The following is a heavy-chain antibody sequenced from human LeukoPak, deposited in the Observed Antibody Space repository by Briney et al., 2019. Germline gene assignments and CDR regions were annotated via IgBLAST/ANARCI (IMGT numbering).Heavy chain of an antibody. V-gene: IGHV3-23*03. CDR3: AKPLTTSYWYFDL. CDR2: IYSGGST. Sequence: PGGSLRLSCAASGFTFSSYAMSWVRQAPGKGLEWVSVIYSGGSTYYADSVKGRFTISRDNSKNTLYLQMNSLRAEDTAVYYCAKPLTTSYWYFDLWGRGTLVTVSS. D-gene: IGHD4-11*01. J-gene: IGHJ2*01. CDR1: GFTFSSYA.